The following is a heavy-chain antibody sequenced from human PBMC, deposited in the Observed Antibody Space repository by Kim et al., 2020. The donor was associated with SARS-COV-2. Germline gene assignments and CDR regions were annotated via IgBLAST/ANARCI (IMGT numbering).Heavy chain of an antibody. Sequence: GGSLRLSCAASGFTFSSYSINWVRQAPGKGLEWVSSISSSSSYIYYADSVKGRFTISRDNAKNSLYLQMNSLRAEDTAVYYCARDGDRGVMITFGGVCNYWGQGTLVTVSS. V-gene: IGHV3-21*01. CDR2: ISSSSSYI. J-gene: IGHJ4*02. D-gene: IGHD3-16*01. CDR1: GFTFSSYS. CDR3: ARDGDRGVMITFGGVCNY.